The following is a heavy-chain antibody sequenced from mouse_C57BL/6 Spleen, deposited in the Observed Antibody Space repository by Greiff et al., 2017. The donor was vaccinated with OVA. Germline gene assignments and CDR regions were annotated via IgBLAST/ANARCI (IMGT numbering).Heavy chain of an antibody. D-gene: IGHD2-4*01. CDR3: ASYYDYDDWYFDV. J-gene: IGHJ1*03. CDR2: ISGGGGNT. V-gene: IGHV5-9*01. Sequence: DVQLVESGGGLVKPGGSLKLSCAASGFTFSSYTMSWVRQTPEKRLEWVATISGGGGNTYYPDSVKGRFTISRDNAKNTLYLQMSSLRSEDTALYYCASYYDYDDWYFDVWGTGTTVTVSS. CDR1: GFTFSSYT.